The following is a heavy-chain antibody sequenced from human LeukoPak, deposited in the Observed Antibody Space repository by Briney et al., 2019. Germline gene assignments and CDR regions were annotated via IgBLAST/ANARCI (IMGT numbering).Heavy chain of an antibody. V-gene: IGHV3-74*01. CDR3: AAFYYDPAY. D-gene: IGHD3-22*01. CDR2: ISGDGRST. J-gene: IGHJ4*02. CDR1: GFTFRTYW. Sequence: GGSLRLSCAASGFTFRTYWMHWLRQAPGKGLVWVSRISGDGRSTSYADFVKGRFTISRDNAKNTLSLQIHSLRVEDTAVYYCAAFYYDPAYWGQGTLVTVSS.